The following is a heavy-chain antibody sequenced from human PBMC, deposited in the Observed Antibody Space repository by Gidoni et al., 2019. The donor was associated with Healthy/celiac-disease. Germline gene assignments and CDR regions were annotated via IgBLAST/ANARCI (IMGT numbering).Heavy chain of an antibody. D-gene: IGHD3-3*01. V-gene: IGHV2-26*01. Sequence: EWLAHIFSNDEKSYSTSLKSRLTISKDTSKSQVVLTMTNMDPVDTATYYCARIFNDFWSGCYYYYGMDVWGQGTTVTVSS. CDR3: ARIFNDFWSGCYYYYGMDV. J-gene: IGHJ6*02. CDR2: IFSNDEK.